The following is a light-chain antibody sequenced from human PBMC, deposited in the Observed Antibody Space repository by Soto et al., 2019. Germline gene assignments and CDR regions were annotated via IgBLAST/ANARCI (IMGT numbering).Light chain of an antibody. CDR2: DVI. CDR3: CSYAGSYTHYV. J-gene: IGLJ1*01. Sequence: QSVLTQPRSVSGSPGQSVTISCTGTSSDIGGYNYVSWYQQHPGKAPKLMIYDVIKRPSGVPDRFSGSKSGNTASLTIYGLQAEDEADYYCCSYAGSYTHYVFGTGTKVTVL. CDR1: SSDIGGYNY. V-gene: IGLV2-11*01.